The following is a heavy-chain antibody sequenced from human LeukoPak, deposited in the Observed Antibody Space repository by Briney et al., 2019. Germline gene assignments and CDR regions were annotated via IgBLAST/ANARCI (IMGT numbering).Heavy chain of an antibody. CDR1: GYTFTGYY. CDR3: ARVLWHCSGGSCYSHAFDI. J-gene: IGHJ3*02. V-gene: IGHV1-2*02. Sequence: GASVKVSCTASGYTFTGYYMHWVRQAPGQGLEWMGWINPNSGGTNYAQKFQGRVTMTRDTSISTAYMELSRLRSDDTAVYYCARVLWHCSGGSCYSHAFDIWGQGTMVTVSS. CDR2: INPNSGGT. D-gene: IGHD2-15*01.